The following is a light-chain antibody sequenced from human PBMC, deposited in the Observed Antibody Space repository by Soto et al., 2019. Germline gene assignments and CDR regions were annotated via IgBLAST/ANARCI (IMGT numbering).Light chain of an antibody. Sequence: QSALPQPPSVSGAPGQRVTISCTGSSSNIGAGYDVHWYQQLPGTAPKLLIYVNSNRPSGVPDRFSGSKSGTSASLAITGLQPEDEADYYCQSFDNSLSGPYVFGTGTKVTVL. J-gene: IGLJ1*01. CDR2: VNS. V-gene: IGLV1-40*01. CDR1: SSNIGAGYD. CDR3: QSFDNSLSGPYV.